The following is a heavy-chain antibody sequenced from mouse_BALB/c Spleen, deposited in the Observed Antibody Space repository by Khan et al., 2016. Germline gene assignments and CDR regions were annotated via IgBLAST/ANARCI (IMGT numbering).Heavy chain of an antibody. D-gene: IGHD2-14*01. CDR3: AREGNYFDY. Sequence: QVQLQQSGAELVKPGASVKMSCKASGYTFTSYNMPWVKQTPGQGLEWIGAIYPGNGDTSYKQKFKGKATLTADKSSSTAYMQLSSLTSEDSAVYYCAREGNYFDYWGQGSTLTVSS. CDR1: GYTFTSYN. CDR2: IYPGNGDT. J-gene: IGHJ2*01. V-gene: IGHV1-12*01.